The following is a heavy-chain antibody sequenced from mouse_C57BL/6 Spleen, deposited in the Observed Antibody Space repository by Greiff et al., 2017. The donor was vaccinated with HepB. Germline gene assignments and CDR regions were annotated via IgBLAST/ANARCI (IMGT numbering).Heavy chain of an antibody. CDR3: ARRRRKYYGNYSAWFAY. Sequence: QVQLQQSGPELVRPGVSVKISCKGSGYTFTDYAMHWVKQSHAKSLEWIGVISTYYGDASYNQKFKDKATMTVDKSSSTAYMELARLTSEDSAVYYYARRRRKYYGNYSAWFAYWGQGTLVTVSA. J-gene: IGHJ3*01. V-gene: IGHV1-67*01. CDR1: GYTFTDYA. D-gene: IGHD2-1*01. CDR2: ISTYYGDA.